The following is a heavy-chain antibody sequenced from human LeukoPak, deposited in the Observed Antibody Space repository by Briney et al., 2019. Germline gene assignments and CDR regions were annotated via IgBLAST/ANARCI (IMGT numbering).Heavy chain of an antibody. CDR2: TNHSGST. CDR1: GGSFSGYY. Sequence: SETLSLTCAVYGGSFSGYYWSWIRQPPGKGLEWIGETNHSGSTNYNPSLKSRVTISVDTSKNQFSLKLSSVTAADTAVYYCARGGGYDFWSGYSTNRKFDYWGQGTLVTVSS. D-gene: IGHD3-3*01. V-gene: IGHV4-34*01. CDR3: ARGGGYDFWSGYSTNRKFDY. J-gene: IGHJ4*02.